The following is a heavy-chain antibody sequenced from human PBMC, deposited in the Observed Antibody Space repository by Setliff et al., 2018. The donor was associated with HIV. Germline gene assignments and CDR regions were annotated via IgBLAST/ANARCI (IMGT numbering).Heavy chain of an antibody. CDR2: IRTKAYGGET. J-gene: IGHJ4*02. D-gene: IGHD5-12*01. CDR1: GFTFGDYA. CDR3: SRSHSGYDLINAY. Sequence: SLRLSCIGSGFTFGDYAMNWFRQAPGKGLEWVGFIRTKAYGGETQYGASVTGRFSISRDDSKSIAYLQMNSLKTEDTALYYCSRSHSGYDLINAYWGQGTLVTVSS. V-gene: IGHV3-49*03.